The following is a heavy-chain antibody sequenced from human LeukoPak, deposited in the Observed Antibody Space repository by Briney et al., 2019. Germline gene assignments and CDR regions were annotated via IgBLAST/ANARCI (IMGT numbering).Heavy chain of an antibody. CDR3: ATTGYYSYFDH. V-gene: IGHV3-53*01. CDR2: IYGGGST. J-gene: IGHJ4*02. D-gene: IGHD3-9*01. CDR1: GFSVSSTY. Sequence: GGSLRLSCAASGFSVSSTYMGWVRQAPGKGLEWVSLIYGGGSTNYADSVRGRFSISRDNSKNTLYLQMNSLRAKDAAVYYCATTGYYSYFDHWGQGTLVTVSS.